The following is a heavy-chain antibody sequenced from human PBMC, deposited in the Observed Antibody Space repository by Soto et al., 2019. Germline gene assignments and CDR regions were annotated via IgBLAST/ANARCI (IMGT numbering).Heavy chain of an antibody. J-gene: IGHJ3*02. D-gene: IGHD2-21*01. Sequence: ASETLSLTCTVSGGSISSGGYYWSWIRQHPGKGLEWIGYIYYSGSTYYNPSLKSRVTISVDTSKNQFSLKLSSVTAADTAVYYCAREPKYGGNCPCDAFDIWGQGTMVTVSS. CDR1: GGSISSGGYY. CDR2: IYYSGST. CDR3: AREPKYGGNCPCDAFDI. V-gene: IGHV4-31*03.